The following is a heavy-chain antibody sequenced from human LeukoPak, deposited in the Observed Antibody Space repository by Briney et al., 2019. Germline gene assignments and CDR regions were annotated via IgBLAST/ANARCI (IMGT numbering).Heavy chain of an antibody. V-gene: IGHV3-7*01. CDR1: GFTFSTFW. Sequence: GGSLRLSCAASGFTFSTFWMIWVRQAPGKGLEWVANIKEDGGEKDYVDSMKGRFTVSRDNAKNSLYLQMESLRAEDTAVYYCARGGTFVSDYWGQGTLVTVSS. CDR3: ARGGTFVSDY. J-gene: IGHJ4*02. D-gene: IGHD1-1*01. CDR2: IKEDGGEK.